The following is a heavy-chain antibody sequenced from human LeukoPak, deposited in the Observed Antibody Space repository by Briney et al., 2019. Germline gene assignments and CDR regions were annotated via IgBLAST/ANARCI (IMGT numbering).Heavy chain of an antibody. CDR1: GGSISSYY. Sequence: SETLSLTCTVSGGSISSYYWSWIRQPPGKGLEWIGYIYYSGSTNYNPSLKSRVTISVDTSKNQFSLKLSSVTAADTAVYYCAVRVATGGFFDYWGQGTLVTVSS. CDR3: AVRVATGGFFDY. J-gene: IGHJ4*02. D-gene: IGHD3-10*01. CDR2: IYYSGST. V-gene: IGHV4-59*01.